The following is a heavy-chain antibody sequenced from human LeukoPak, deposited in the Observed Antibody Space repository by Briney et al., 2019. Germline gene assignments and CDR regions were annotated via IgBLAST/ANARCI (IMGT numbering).Heavy chain of an antibody. D-gene: IGHD6-6*01. CDR1: GFTFSSYG. CDR2: IWYDGSKK. J-gene: IGHJ4*02. Sequence: GGSLRLSCEASGFTFSSYGMHWVRQAPGKGLEWVAVIWYDGSKKYYGDSVKGRFTISRDNSKNTLYLQMNSLRGGDTAIYYCARDLAARHFDYWGQGTLVTVSS. CDR3: ARDLAARHFDY. V-gene: IGHV3-33*01.